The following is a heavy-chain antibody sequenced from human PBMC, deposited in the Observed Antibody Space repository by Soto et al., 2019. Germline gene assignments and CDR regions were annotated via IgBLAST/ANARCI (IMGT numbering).Heavy chain of an antibody. D-gene: IGHD6-13*01. CDR2: IYHSGST. V-gene: IGHV4-4*02. J-gene: IGHJ6*02. Sequence: PSETLSLTCAVSGGSISSSNWWSWVRQPPGKGLEWIGEIYHSGSTNYNPSLKSRVTISVDKSKNQFSLKLSSVTAADTAVYYCARNFIAAAGDYYYYYGMDVWGQGTTVTVSS. CDR1: GGSISSSNW. CDR3: ARNFIAAAGDYYYYYGMDV.